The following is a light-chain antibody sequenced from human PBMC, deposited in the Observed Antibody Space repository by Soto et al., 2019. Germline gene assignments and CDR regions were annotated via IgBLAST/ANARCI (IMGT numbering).Light chain of an antibody. Sequence: RLTQSPPSLSASIGDRVTITCRTSQAVSSSFAWYRQKPGKAPELLIYAASTLQSGVPSKFSGSGSGTDFTLTISSLQPEDFATYYCQQYNSYPITFGQGTRLEIK. J-gene: IGKJ5*01. V-gene: IGKV1-8*01. CDR3: QQYNSYPIT. CDR1: QAVSSS. CDR2: AAS.